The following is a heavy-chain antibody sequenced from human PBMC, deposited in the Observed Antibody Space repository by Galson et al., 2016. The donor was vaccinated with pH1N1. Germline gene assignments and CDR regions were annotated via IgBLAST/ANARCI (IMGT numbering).Heavy chain of an antibody. CDR1: GASISSQY. V-gene: IGHV4-59*11. CDR3: VRQYRELLGDAFDF. CDR2: IYNSGGTT. J-gene: IGHJ3*01. Sequence: SETLSLTCAVSGASISSQYWSWIRQPPGKGLEWIGHIYNSGGTTTYNPSLRSRVTISMETSKNQFSLHLTSVTAADTAIYYCVRQYRELLGDAFDFWDQGTMVSVSS. D-gene: IGHD1-7*01.